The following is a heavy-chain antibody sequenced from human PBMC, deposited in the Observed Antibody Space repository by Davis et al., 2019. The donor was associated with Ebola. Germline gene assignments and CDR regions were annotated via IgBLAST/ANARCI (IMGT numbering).Heavy chain of an antibody. CDR1: GGTFSSDG. V-gene: IGHV1-69*04. CDR3: ARGGTWNLDYGMDV. CDR2: IIPIVGIA. D-gene: IGHD1-1*01. J-gene: IGHJ6*02. Sequence: AASVKVSCKASGGTFSSDGISWVRQAPGQGLEWMGRIIPIVGIANYAPKFQGRVTITADNSTSTANMEVNSLRSEDTAVYYCARGGTWNLDYGMDVWGQGTTVTVSS.